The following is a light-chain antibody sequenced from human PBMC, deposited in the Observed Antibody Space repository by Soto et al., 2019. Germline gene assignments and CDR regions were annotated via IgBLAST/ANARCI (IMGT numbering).Light chain of an antibody. CDR3: QSYDTSLKGSV. CDR2: GNN. V-gene: IGLV1-40*01. CDR1: SSNIGAGYD. Sequence: QSVLTQPPSVSGAPGQRVTISCTGSSSNIGAGYDVHWYQQLPGTAPKLLIYGNNNRPSGVPDRFSGSKSVTSASLAITGLQAEDEADYYCQSYDTSLKGSVFGGGTKLTVL. J-gene: IGLJ3*02.